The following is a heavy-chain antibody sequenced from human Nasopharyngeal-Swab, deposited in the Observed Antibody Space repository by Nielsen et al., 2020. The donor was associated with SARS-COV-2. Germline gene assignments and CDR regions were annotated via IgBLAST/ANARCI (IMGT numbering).Heavy chain of an antibody. J-gene: IGHJ4*02. Sequence: GESLKISCAASGFTFSRYGMHWVRQAPGKGLEWVAVISYDGSNKYYADSVKGRFTISRDNSKNTLYLQMNSLRAEDTAVYYCAKAFQEPPLRYFDIWGQGTLVTVSS. CDR1: GFTFSRYG. CDR2: ISYDGSNK. D-gene: IGHD3-9*01. CDR3: AKAFQEPPLRYFDI. V-gene: IGHV3-30*18.